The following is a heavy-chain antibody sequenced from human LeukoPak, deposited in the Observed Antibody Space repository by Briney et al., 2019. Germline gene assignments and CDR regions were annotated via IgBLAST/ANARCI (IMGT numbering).Heavy chain of an antibody. CDR3: ARISIAAAGDFDF. V-gene: IGHV3-7*05. CDR1: GGSIRSSY. D-gene: IGHD6-13*01. Sequence: ASETLSLTCTVSGGSIRSSYWSWIRQPPGKGLEWVANIKQDGTATYYVDSVKGRFTISRDNAKNSLYLQMNSLRVEDTAVYYCARISIAAAGDFDFWGQGTLVTVSS. CDR2: IKQDGTAT. J-gene: IGHJ4*02.